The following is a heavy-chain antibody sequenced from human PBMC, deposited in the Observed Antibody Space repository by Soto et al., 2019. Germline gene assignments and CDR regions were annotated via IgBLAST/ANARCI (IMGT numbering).Heavy chain of an antibody. CDR2: IYYSGST. V-gene: IGHV4-59*01. D-gene: IGHD1-1*01. J-gene: IGHJ5*02. CDR1: GGSISSYY. CDR3: ARDRWKSSWFDP. Sequence: PSETLSLTCTVSGGSISSYYWGWIRQPPGKGLEWIGYIYYSGSTNYNPSLKNRVTISVDTSKNQFSLKLSSVTAADTAVYYCARDRWKSSWFDPWGQGTLVTVSS.